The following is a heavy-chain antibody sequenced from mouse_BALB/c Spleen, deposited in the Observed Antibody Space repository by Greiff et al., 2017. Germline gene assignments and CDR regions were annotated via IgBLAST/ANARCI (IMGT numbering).Heavy chain of an antibody. CDR1: GYSITSDYA. V-gene: IGHV3-2*02. CDR3: AREATVVAPFDY. J-gene: IGHJ2*01. CDR2: ISYSGST. Sequence: DVKLQESGPGLVKPSQSLSLTCTVTGYSITSDYAWNWIRQFPGNKLEWMGYISYSGSTSYNPSLKSRISITRDTSKNQFFLQLNSVTTEDTATYYCAREATVVAPFDYWGQGTTLTVSS. D-gene: IGHD1-1*01.